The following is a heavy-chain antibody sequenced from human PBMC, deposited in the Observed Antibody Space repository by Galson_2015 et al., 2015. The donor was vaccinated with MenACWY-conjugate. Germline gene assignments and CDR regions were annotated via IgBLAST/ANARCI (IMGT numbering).Heavy chain of an antibody. D-gene: IGHD5-18*01. CDR1: GGSISSYY. CDR2: IYYSGST. V-gene: IGHV4-59*08. J-gene: IGHJ4*02. Sequence: ETLSLTCTVSGGSISSYYWSWIRQPPGKGLEWIGYIYYSGSTNYNPSLKSRVTISVDTSKNQFSLKLSSVTAADTAVYYCARQGTYSYGGFGFDYWGQGTLVTVSS. CDR3: ARQGTYSYGGFGFDY.